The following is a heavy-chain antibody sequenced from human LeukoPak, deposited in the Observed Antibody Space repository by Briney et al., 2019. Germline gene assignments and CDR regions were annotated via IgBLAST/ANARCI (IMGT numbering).Heavy chain of an antibody. J-gene: IGHJ4*02. CDR1: GFTFSSYW. Sequence: GSLRLSCAASGFTFSSYWMNWARQAPGKGLEWIGYIYYSGSTYYNPSLKSRVTISVDTSKNQFSLKLSSVTAADTAVYYCARGSQLWFFDYWGQGTLVTVSS. CDR3: ARGSQLWFFDY. D-gene: IGHD5-18*01. CDR2: IYYSGST. V-gene: IGHV4-59*01.